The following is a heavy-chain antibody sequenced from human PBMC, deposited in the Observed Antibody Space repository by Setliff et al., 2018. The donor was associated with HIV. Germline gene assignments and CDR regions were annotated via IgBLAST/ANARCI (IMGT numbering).Heavy chain of an antibody. J-gene: IGHJ6*02. Sequence: ASVKVSCKASGYTISAHGVSWVRHVPGHGLEWMGWISGDTGDIKYSQRFEGGLTMTTETSTNTAYMELRSLRSDDTAVYYCAIDGLSYNILPGSIAYFHSGMDVWGQGTTVTVS. V-gene: IGHV1-18*01. D-gene: IGHD3-9*01. CDR2: ISGDTGDI. CDR1: GYTISAHG. CDR3: AIDGLSYNILPGSIAYFHSGMDV.